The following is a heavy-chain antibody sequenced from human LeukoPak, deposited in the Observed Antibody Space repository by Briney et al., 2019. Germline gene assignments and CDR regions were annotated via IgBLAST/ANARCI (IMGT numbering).Heavy chain of an antibody. Sequence: PGGSLRLSCAASGFTFSSYGMHWVRQAPGKGLEWVAVILSDGSKEFYTDSVKGRFTISRDNTKNSLYLQMNSLRAEDTALYYCAKDGAVAGMGYYGMDVWGQGTTVTVSS. D-gene: IGHD6-19*01. CDR1: GFTFSSYG. V-gene: IGHV3-33*03. J-gene: IGHJ6*02. CDR3: AKDGAVAGMGYYGMDV. CDR2: ILSDGSKE.